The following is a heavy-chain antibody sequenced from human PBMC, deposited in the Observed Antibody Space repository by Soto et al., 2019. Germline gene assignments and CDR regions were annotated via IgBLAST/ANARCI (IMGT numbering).Heavy chain of an antibody. D-gene: IGHD6-13*01. CDR1: GGSISSSSYY. J-gene: IGHJ4*02. CDR2: IYYSGST. V-gene: IGHV4-39*01. Sequence: QLQLQESGPGLVKPSETLSLTCTVSGGSISSSSYYWGWIHQPPGKGLEWIGSIYYSGSTYYNPSLKSRVTISVDTSKNQFSLKLSSVTAADTAVYYCARPTAAGDYWGQGTLVTVSS. CDR3: ARPTAAGDY.